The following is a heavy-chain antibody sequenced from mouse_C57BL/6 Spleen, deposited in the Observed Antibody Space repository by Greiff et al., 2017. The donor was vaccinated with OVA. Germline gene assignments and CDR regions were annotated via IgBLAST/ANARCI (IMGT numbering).Heavy chain of an antibody. CDR1: GYTFTDYY. CDR2: INPNNGGT. J-gene: IGHJ2*01. CDR3: ARDGNYEDY. Sequence: EVQLQQSGPELVKPGASVKISCKASGYTFTDYYMNWVKQSHGKSLEWIGDINPNNGGTSYNQKFKGKATLTVDKSSSTAYMELRSLTSEDSAVYYCARDGNYEDYWGQGTTLTVSS. D-gene: IGHD2-1*01. V-gene: IGHV1-26*01.